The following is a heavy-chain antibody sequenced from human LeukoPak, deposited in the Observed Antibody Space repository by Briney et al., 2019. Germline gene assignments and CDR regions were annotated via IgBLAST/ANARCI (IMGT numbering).Heavy chain of an antibody. J-gene: IGHJ6*04. D-gene: IGHD5-18*01. CDR3: ARYSYGYHYYYYGMDV. V-gene: IGHV4-61*01. Sequence: SETLSLTCTVSGGSFSSGSYYWSWIRQPPGTGLEWIGYIYYSGSTNYNPSLKSRVTISVDTSKNQFSLKLSSVTAADTAAYYCARYSYGYHYYYYGMDVWGKGTTVTVSS. CDR1: GGSFSSGSYY. CDR2: IYYSGST.